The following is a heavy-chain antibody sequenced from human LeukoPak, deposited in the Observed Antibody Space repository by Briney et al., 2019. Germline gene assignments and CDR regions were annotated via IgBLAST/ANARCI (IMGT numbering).Heavy chain of an antibody. CDR2: VNLQGST. J-gene: IGHJ4*02. Sequence: PSGTLSLTCGVSGGSITNTNYWTWVRQPPGKGLEWVGEVNLQGSTNYNPSLMGRVAISVDKSENHISLQLTSVTAADTAVYYCAREGGPYRPLDYSGQGTLVTVSS. V-gene: IGHV4-4*02. CDR3: AREGGPYRPLDY. CDR1: GGSITNTNY.